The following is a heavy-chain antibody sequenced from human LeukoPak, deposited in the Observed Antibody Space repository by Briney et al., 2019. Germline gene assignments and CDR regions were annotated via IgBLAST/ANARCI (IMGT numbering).Heavy chain of an antibody. CDR2: IYYSGRT. V-gene: IGHV4-39*07. D-gene: IGHD3-9*01. Sequence: SETLSLTCTVSYGSISDISYYWGWIRQPPGKGLEWIGSIYYSGRTYYNSSLKSRVTISVDTSKNQFSLNLNSVTAADTAVYYCARSQHFDWLTDYWGQGTLVTVSS. J-gene: IGHJ4*02. CDR1: YGSISDISYY. CDR3: ARSQHFDWLTDY.